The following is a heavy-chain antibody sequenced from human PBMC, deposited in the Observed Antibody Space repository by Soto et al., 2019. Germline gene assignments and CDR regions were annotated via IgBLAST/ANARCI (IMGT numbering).Heavy chain of an antibody. V-gene: IGHV3-53*01. D-gene: IGHD3-22*01. CDR1: GFTFSSND. CDR2: IYSSGST. J-gene: IGHJ3*01. Sequence: EVQLVESGGGLIQPGGSLRLSCAASGFTFSSNDMNWVRQAPGKGLEWVSLIYSSGSTSYADSVKGRFTISRDNSKNTLYLQMSSRRDEDTAVYYCATRPLLPGAPWGQGTMVTVSS. CDR3: ATRPLLPGAP.